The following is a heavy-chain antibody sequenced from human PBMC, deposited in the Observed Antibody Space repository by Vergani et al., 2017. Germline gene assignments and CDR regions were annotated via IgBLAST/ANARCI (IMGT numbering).Heavy chain of an antibody. CDR1: GFTFDDYA. J-gene: IGHJ6*03. CDR3: AKDSAVTTDYYYYMDV. CDR2: LSWNSGSI. V-gene: IGHV3-9*01. Sequence: EVQLVESGGGLVQPGRSLRLSYAASGFTFDDYAMHWVRQAPGKGLEWVSGLSWNSGSIGYADAVKGRLTISRDNAKNSLYLQMNSLRAEDTALYYCAKDSAVTTDYYYYMDVWGKGTTVTVSS. D-gene: IGHD4-17*01.